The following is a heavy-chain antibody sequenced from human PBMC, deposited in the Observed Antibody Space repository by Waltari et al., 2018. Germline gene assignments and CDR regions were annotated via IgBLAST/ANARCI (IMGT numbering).Heavy chain of an antibody. CDR2: VSVTGGST. CDR3: AKTYNSGWNFFDY. CDR1: GSTLRYIA. J-gene: IGHJ4*02. V-gene: IGHV3-23*01. Sequence: EVQLFESGGGLVQAGGSLRLSCADSGSTLRYIAVSWVRQAPGKGLEWVSVVSVTGGSTYYADSVKGRFTISRDNSKNTLYLQMHNLRGDDTAVYYCAKTYNSGWNFFDYWGQGTLVTVSS. D-gene: IGHD6-19*01.